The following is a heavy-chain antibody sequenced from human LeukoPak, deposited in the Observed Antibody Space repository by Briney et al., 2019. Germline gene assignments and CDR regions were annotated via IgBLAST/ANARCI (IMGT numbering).Heavy chain of an antibody. CDR2: IYISGGT. CDR3: ARRTVAGREFDY. CDR1: GDSISNYY. D-gene: IGHD6-19*01. J-gene: IGHJ4*02. V-gene: IGHV4-4*07. Sequence: SETPSLTCTVSGDSISNYYWTWIRQPAGKGLEWIGQIYISGGTKYNPSLENRVTISVDKSNNQISLKLNSVTAADTAVYYCARRTVAGREFDYWGQGTLVTVSS.